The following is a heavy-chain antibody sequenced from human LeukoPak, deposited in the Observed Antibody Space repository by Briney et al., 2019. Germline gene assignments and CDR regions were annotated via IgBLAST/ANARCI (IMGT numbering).Heavy chain of an antibody. V-gene: IGHV3-9*01. CDR3: AKGSSGWYFSYFDY. D-gene: IGHD6-19*01. J-gene: IGHJ4*02. CDR1: GFTFDDYA. CDR2: ISWNSGSI. Sequence: GGSLRLSCAASGFTFDDYAMHWVRHAPGKGLEWVSGISWNSGSIGYADSVKGRFTISRDNAKNSLYLQMNSLRTEDTALYYCAKGSSGWYFSYFDYWGQGTLVTVSS.